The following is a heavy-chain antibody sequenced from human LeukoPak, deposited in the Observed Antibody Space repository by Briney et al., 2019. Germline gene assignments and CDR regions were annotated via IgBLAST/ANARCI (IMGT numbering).Heavy chain of an antibody. J-gene: IGHJ4*02. D-gene: IGHD3-22*01. Sequence: GGSLRLSCAASGFTVSSNYMSWVRQAPGKGLEWVSVIYSGGSTYYADSVKGRFTISRDNSKNTLYLQMNSLRAEDTAVYYCARDDYYYDSSGYSAGEDYWGQGTLVTVSS. CDR2: IYSGGST. CDR1: GFTVSSNY. CDR3: ARDDYYYDSSGYSAGEDY. V-gene: IGHV3-53*01.